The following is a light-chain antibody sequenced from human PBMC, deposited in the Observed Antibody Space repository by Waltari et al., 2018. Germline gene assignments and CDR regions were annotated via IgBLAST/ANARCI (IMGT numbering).Light chain of an antibody. Sequence: SVHTPAPLATSAPRRGGTMCRTGSSPNLAAGHTVHSYQQLPGTAPKLLIYGNSNRPSGVPDRFSGSKSGTSASLAITGLQAEDEADYYCQSYDSSLSGVVFGGGTKLTVL. CDR3: QSYDSSLSGVV. J-gene: IGLJ2*01. CDR1: SPNLAAGHT. V-gene: IGLV1-40*01. CDR2: GNS.